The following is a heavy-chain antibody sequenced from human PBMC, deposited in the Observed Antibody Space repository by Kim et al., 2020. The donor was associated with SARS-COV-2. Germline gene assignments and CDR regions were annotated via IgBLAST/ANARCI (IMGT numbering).Heavy chain of an antibody. V-gene: IGHV3-21*01. CDR1: GFTFSSYS. Sequence: GGSLRLSCAASGFTFSSYSMNWVRQAPGKGLEWVSSISSSSSYIYYADSVKGRFTISRDNAKNSLYLQMNSLRAEDTAVYYCARDGVGYYDSSGYYYYYYGMGVWGQGTTVTVSS. CDR3: ARDGVGYYDSSGYYYYYYGMGV. J-gene: IGHJ6*02. D-gene: IGHD3-22*01. CDR2: ISSSSSYI.